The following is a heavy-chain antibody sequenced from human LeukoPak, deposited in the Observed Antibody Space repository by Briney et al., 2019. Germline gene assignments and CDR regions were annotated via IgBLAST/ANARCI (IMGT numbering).Heavy chain of an antibody. V-gene: IGHV3-23*01. J-gene: IGHJ3*02. CDR1: GFAVSSKY. D-gene: IGHD4-17*01. CDR2: IRGSGGA. Sequence: PGGSLRLSCAASGFAVSSKYMTWVRQAPGKGLEWVSSIRGSGGADYAESVKGRFSISRDNSKNTLFLQMSSLRAEDSGLYYCSRGPNGDYVGAFDMWGPGTMVTVSS. CDR3: SRGPNGDYVGAFDM.